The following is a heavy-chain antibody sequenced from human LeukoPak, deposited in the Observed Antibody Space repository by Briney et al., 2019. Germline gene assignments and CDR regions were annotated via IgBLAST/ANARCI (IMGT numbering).Heavy chain of an antibody. CDR1: GFTFSSYA. D-gene: IGHD5-18*01. CDR2: ISYDGSNK. Sequence: PGRSLRLSCAASGFTFSSYAMHWVRQAPGKGLEWVAVISYDGSNKYYADSVEGRFTISRDNSKNTLYLQMNSLRAEDTAVYYCARDTRGYEGWFDPWGQGTLVTVSS. CDR3: ARDTRGYEGWFDP. J-gene: IGHJ5*02. V-gene: IGHV3-30*04.